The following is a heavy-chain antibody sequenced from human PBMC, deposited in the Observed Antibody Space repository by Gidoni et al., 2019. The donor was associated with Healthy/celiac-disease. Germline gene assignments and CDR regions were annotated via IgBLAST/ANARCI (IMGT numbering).Heavy chain of an antibody. CDR1: GGSISSSSYY. V-gene: IGHV4-39*01. CDR2: IYYSGST. CDR3: ATMPGYSYGKDYYYYMDV. D-gene: IGHD5-18*01. J-gene: IGHJ6*03. Sequence: QLQLQESGPGLVKPSETLSLTCTVSGGSISSSSYYWGWIRQPPGKGLEWIGSIYYSGSTYYNPSLKSRVTISVDTSKNQFSLKLSSVTAADTAVYYCATMPGYSYGKDYYYYMDVWGKGTTVTVSS.